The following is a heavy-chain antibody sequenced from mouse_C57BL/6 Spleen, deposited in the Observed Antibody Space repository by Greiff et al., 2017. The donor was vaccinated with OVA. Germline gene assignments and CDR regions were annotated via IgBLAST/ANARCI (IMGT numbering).Heavy chain of an antibody. D-gene: IGHD2-4*01. V-gene: IGHV1-50*01. CDR1: GYTFTSYW. Sequence: QVHVKQSGAELVKPGASVKLSCKASGYTFTSYWMQWVKQRPGQGLEWIGEIDPSDSYTNYNQKFKGKATLTVDTSSSTAYMQLSSLTSEDSAVYYCARRGNDYDAWFAYWGQGTLVTVSA. CDR2: IDPSDSYT. CDR3: ARRGNDYDAWFAY. J-gene: IGHJ3*01.